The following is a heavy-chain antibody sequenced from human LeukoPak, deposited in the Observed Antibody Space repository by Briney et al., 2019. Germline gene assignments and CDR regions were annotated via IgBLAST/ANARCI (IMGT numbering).Heavy chain of an antibody. CDR3: AKDGPPFYYGSGSYYNWFDP. V-gene: IGHV3-9*01. J-gene: IGHJ5*02. D-gene: IGHD3-10*01. CDR2: ISWNSGSI. CDR1: GFTFDDYA. Sequence: PGGSLRLSCAASGFTFDDYAMHWVRHAPGKGLEWVSGISWNSGSIGYADSVKGRFTISRDNAKNSLYLQMNSLRAEDTALYYCAKDGPPFYYGSGSYYNWFDPWGQGTLVTVSS.